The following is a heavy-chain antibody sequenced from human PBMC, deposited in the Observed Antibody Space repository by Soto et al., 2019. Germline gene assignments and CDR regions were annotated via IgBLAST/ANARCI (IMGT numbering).Heavy chain of an antibody. Sequence: QVQLVQSGAEVKKPGASVKVSCKASGYTSTAYPMHWVRQAPGQRLEWVGWINVANGDTGYSQRFQGRVIVSRDTTASTVYMELSSLTSEDTAVYYCARKHYYGAGIYYFDHCGQGTLVTVSS. V-gene: IGHV1-3*01. CDR2: INVANGDT. D-gene: IGHD3-10*01. J-gene: IGHJ4*02. CDR1: GYTSTAYP. CDR3: ARKHYYGAGIYYFDH.